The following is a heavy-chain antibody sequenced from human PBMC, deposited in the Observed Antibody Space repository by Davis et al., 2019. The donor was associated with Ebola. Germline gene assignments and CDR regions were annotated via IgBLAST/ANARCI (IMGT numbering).Heavy chain of an antibody. V-gene: IGHV4-30-4*01. CDR3: ARALGIAARASFYFDY. CDR2: IYYSGST. CDR1: GGSINSGDYY. J-gene: IGHJ4*02. Sequence: MPSETLSLTCTVSGGSINSGDYYWSWIRQPPEKGLERIGYIYYSGSTYYNQSLKSRVTMSIDTSRNQFSLQLSSLTAADTAVYYCARALGIAARASFYFDYWGPGTLVTVSS. D-gene: IGHD6-6*01.